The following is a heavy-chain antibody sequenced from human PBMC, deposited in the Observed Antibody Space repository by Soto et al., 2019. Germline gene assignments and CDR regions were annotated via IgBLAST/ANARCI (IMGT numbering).Heavy chain of an antibody. CDR3: ARDPEQQLVYYLDY. CDR1: GYTFTSYA. D-gene: IGHD6-13*01. Sequence: QVQLVQSGAEVKKPGASVKVSCKASGYTFTSYAMHWVRQAPGQRLEWMGWINAGNGNTKYSQKFQGRVTITRDTSASTAYMELSSLRSEDTAVYYCARDPEQQLVYYLDYWGQGTLVTVSS. CDR2: INAGNGNT. V-gene: IGHV1-3*01. J-gene: IGHJ4*02.